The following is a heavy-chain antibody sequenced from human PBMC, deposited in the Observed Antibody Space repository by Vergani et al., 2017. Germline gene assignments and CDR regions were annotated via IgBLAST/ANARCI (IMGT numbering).Heavy chain of an antibody. D-gene: IGHD1-26*01. V-gene: IGHV3-30*02. CDR3: ANLLQESVGGSRTGGPYNKTMDV. J-gene: IGHJ6*01. Sequence: QVLLVESGGGVVQPGGSLRLSCTASGFTFKNYGLHWVRQAPGKGLEWVAFIRSDGNNKYYADSVKGRITISRDNSKNTLYLQVNSLRPADTAVYYGANLLQESVGGSRTGGPYNKTMDVWGGGRTVIVSS. CDR1: GFTFKNYG. CDR2: IRSDGNNK.